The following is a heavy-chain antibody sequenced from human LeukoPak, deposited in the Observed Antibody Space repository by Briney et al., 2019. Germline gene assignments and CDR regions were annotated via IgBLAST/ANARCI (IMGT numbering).Heavy chain of an antibody. J-gene: IGHJ6*03. Sequence: GGSLRLSCAASGFTFSSYSTNWVRQAPGKGLEWVSYISSSSSTIYYADSVKGRFTISRDNAKNSLYLQMNSLRAEDTAVYYCAREGGNYFYMDVWGIGTTVTISS. D-gene: IGHD2-15*01. CDR1: GFTFSSYS. V-gene: IGHV3-48*01. CDR2: ISSSSSTI. CDR3: AREGGNYFYMDV.